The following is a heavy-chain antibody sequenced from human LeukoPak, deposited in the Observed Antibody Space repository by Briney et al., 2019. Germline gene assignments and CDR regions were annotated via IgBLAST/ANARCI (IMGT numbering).Heavy chain of an antibody. D-gene: IGHD2-2*02. CDR2: INSDGSST. V-gene: IGHV3-74*01. CDR1: GFTFSSYW. CDR3: ANSPTYCSSTSCYINY. Sequence: GGSLRLSCAASGFTFSSYWMHWVRQAPGKGLVWVSRINSDGSSTSYADSVKGRFTISRDNAKNTLYLQMNSLRAEDTAVYYCANSPTYCSSTSCYINYWGQGTLVTVSS. J-gene: IGHJ4*02.